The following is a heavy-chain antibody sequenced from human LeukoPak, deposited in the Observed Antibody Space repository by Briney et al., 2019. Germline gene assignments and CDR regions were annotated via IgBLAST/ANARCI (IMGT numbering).Heavy chain of an antibody. D-gene: IGHD3-22*01. J-gene: IGHJ4*02. CDR2: ISGSGSTI. Sequence: GGTLRLSCAASGFTFSSYGMSWVRQAPGKGLEWVSAISGSGSTIYYADSVKGRFTISRDNAKNSLYLQMNSLRAEDTAVYYCARAQGNYYDSSGYYIFDYWGQGTLVTVSS. V-gene: IGHV3-48*04. CDR3: ARAQGNYYDSSGYYIFDY. CDR1: GFTFSSYG.